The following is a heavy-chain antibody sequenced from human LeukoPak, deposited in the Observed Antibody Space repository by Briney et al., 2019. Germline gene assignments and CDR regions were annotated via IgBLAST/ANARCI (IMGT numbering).Heavy chain of an antibody. Sequence: GGSLRLSCAASGFTVSSYYMSWVRQAPGKGLEWVSIIYSGGNTYYADSVKGRFTISRDNSKNTVSLQMNTQRAEDTAVYYCARHRGHAPPKDAFDIWGQGTMVTVSS. CDR2: IYSGGNT. CDR1: GFTVSSYY. D-gene: IGHD3-10*01. V-gene: IGHV3-53*01. J-gene: IGHJ3*02. CDR3: ARHRGHAPPKDAFDI.